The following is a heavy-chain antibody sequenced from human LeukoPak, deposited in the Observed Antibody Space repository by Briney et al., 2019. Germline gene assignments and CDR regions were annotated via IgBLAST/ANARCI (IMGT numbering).Heavy chain of an antibody. CDR1: GFTFSSYA. V-gene: IGHV3-23*01. J-gene: IGHJ4*02. CDR3: AKASWVSSADAVL. D-gene: IGHD3-16*01. CDR2: LRGAGST. Sequence: GGSLRLSCVASGFTFSSYAMSWVRQAPARGLEWVASLRGAGSTFYADSVKGRFTLSRDESRNTVYLQLTYLRVEDTAVYYCAKASWVSSADAVLWGQGTPVTVSS.